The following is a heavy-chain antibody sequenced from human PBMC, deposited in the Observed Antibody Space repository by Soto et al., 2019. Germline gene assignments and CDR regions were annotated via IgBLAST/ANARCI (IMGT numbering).Heavy chain of an antibody. CDR2: IYYSGST. CDR1: GGSVSSGSYY. J-gene: IGHJ4*02. V-gene: IGHV4-61*01. Sequence: SETLSLTCTVSGGSVSSGSYYWSWIRQPPGKGLEWIGYIYYSGSTNYNPSLKSRVTISVDTSKNQFSLKLSSVAAADTAVYYCARLIDYFDYWGQGTLVTVSS. CDR3: ARLIDYFDY.